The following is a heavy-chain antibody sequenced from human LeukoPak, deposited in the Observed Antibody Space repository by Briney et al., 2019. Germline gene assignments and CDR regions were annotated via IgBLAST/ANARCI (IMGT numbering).Heavy chain of an antibody. CDR3: ASHRDIVANFDY. V-gene: IGHV4-59*01. J-gene: IGHJ4*02. CDR1: GGSISSYY. CDR2: IYYSGST. D-gene: IGHD5-12*01. Sequence: SETLSLTCTVSGGSISSYYWSWDRQPPGKGLEWIGYIYYSGSTNYNPSLKSRVTISVDTSKNQFSLKLSSVTAADTAVYYCASHRDIVANFDYWGQGTLVTVSS.